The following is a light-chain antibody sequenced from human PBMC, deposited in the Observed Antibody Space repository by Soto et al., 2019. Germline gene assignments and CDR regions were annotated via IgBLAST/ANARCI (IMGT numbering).Light chain of an antibody. CDR1: QNIAGN. J-gene: IGKJ1*01. Sequence: RVVTQYPPTFSASPGERVTLSCGASQNIAGNLAWYQQKPGQAPRLLIYGASSRATGIPDRFSGSGSGTDFTLTISCLESEDFATYYCQQYYSYPWTFGQGTKVDIK. V-gene: IGKV3D-15*01. CDR2: GAS. CDR3: QQYYSYPWT.